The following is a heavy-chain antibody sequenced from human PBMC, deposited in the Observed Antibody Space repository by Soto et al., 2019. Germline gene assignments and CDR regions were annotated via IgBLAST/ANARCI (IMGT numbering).Heavy chain of an antibody. D-gene: IGHD2-21*01. Sequence: QIQLQESGPGLVRPSQTLSLTCTVSGGSISTSDYYWSWIRQPPGKGLEWIGYIYSSGSTYYNPSLKSRVAISVDTSKNQFSLKLRSVTAADTAVYYCAGSTGRYWGQGALVYVSS. CDR3: AGSTGRY. J-gene: IGHJ4*02. V-gene: IGHV4-30-4*01. CDR2: IYSSGST. CDR1: GGSISTSDYY.